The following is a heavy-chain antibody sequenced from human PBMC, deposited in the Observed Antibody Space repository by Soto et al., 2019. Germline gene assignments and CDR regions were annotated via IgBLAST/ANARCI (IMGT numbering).Heavy chain of an antibody. CDR2: IYYSGST. Sequence: SETLSLTCTVSGGSVSSGSYYWSWIRQPPVKGLEWIGYIYYSGSTNYNPSLNSRVTISVDTSKNQFSLKLSSVTAADTAVYYCARDELGYCSGGSCYSIRWFDPWGQGTMVTVS. V-gene: IGHV4-61*01. CDR1: GGSVSSGSYY. CDR3: ARDELGYCSGGSCYSIRWFDP. J-gene: IGHJ5*02. D-gene: IGHD2-15*01.